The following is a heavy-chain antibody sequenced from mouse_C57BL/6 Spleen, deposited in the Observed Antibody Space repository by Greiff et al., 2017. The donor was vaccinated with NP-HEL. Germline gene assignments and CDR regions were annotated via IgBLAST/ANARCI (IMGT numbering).Heavy chain of an antibody. CDR3: ARDPHYYGSSYEGFAY. CDR1: GYSITSGYY. Sequence: EVQLQQSGPGLVKPSQSLSLPCSVTGYSITSGYYWNWIRQFPGNKLEWMGYISYDGSNNYNPSLKNRISITRDTSKNQFFLKLNSVTTEDTATYYCARDPHYYGSSYEGFAYWGQGTLVTVSA. V-gene: IGHV3-6*01. D-gene: IGHD1-1*01. J-gene: IGHJ3*01. CDR2: ISYDGSN.